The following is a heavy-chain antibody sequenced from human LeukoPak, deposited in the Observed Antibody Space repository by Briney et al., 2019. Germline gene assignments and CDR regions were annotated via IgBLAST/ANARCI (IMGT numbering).Heavy chain of an antibody. CDR1: GFTFNNYA. J-gene: IGHJ4*02. V-gene: IGHV3-64*01. Sequence: GGSLRLSCAASGFTFNNYAMHWVRQAPGKGLEYVSGISSNGVATYYANSVKGRFTISRDNSKNTLYLQMASLRAEDMAVYYCARAFWFGELLGPLDYWGQGTLVTVSS. CDR3: ARAFWFGELLGPLDY. D-gene: IGHD3-10*01. CDR2: ISSNGVAT.